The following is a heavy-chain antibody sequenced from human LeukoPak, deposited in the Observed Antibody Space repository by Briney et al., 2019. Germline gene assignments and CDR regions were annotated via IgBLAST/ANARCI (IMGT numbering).Heavy chain of an antibody. Sequence: SETLSLTCTVSGVPISSSNSYWGWIRQPPGKGLEWIGSIYYTGNTYYNASLKSRVTISVDTSKNQFSLKLSSVTAADTAVYYCARDPGIPYWGQGTLVTVSS. D-gene: IGHD3-10*01. CDR1: GVPISSSNSY. CDR2: IYYTGNT. CDR3: ARDPGIPY. V-gene: IGHV4-39*07. J-gene: IGHJ4*02.